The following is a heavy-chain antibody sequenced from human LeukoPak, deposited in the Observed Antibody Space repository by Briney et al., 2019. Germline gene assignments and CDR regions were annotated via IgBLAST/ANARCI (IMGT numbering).Heavy chain of an antibody. V-gene: IGHV1-69*04. D-gene: IGHD1-26*01. CDR1: GGTFSSYA. CDR2: IIPILGIA. CDR3: AKGMSGSSPYNWFGP. J-gene: IGHJ5*02. Sequence: ASVKVSCKASGGTFSSYAISWVRQAPGQGLEWMGRIIPILGIANYAQKFQGRVTITADKSTSTAYMELSSLRSEDTAVYYCAKGMSGSSPYNWFGPWGQGTLVTVSS.